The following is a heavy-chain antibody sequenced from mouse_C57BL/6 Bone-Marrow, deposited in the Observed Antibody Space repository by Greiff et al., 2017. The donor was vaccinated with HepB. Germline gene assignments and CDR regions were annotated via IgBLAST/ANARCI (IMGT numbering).Heavy chain of an antibody. Sequence: VQLQQSGAELARPGASVTMSCKASGYTFTSYTMHWVKQRPGQGLEWIGYINPSSGYTKYNQKFKDKATLTADKSSSTAYMQLSSLTSEDSAVYYCANFYYFDYWGQGTTLTVSS. CDR3: ANFYYFDY. CDR1: GYTFTSYT. CDR2: INPSSGYT. V-gene: IGHV1-4*01. J-gene: IGHJ2*01.